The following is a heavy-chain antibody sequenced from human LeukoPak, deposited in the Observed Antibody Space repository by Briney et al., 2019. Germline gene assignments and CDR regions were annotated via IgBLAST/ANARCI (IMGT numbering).Heavy chain of an antibody. D-gene: IGHD2-8*01. CDR2: ISYSGNT. Sequence: SETLSLTCAVYGGSFSGYYWSWIRQPPGKGLEWIGYISYSGNTNYNPSLNSRVTISVDRPKNQFSLKLSSVTAADTAVYYCARHGGYSTTWDDAFAIWGQGTMVIVSS. V-gene: IGHV4-59*01. J-gene: IGHJ3*02. CDR3: ARHGGYSTTWDDAFAI. CDR1: GGSFSGYY.